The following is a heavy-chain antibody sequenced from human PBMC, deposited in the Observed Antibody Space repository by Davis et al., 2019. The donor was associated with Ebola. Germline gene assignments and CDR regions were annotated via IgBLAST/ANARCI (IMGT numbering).Heavy chain of an antibody. CDR3: ARWAEYSSWSNWFDP. CDR2: ISSSSSYI. J-gene: IGHJ5*02. D-gene: IGHD6-6*01. CDR1: GFTFSSYS. V-gene: IGHV3-21*01. Sequence: PGGSLRLSCAASGFTFSSYSMNWVRQAPGKGLEWVSSISSSSSYIYYADSVKGRFTISRDNAKNSLYLQMNSLRAEDTAVYYCARWAEYSSWSNWFDPWGQGTLVTVSS.